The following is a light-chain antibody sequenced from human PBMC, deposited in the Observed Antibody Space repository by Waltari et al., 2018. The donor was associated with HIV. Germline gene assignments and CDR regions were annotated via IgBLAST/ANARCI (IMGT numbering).Light chain of an antibody. V-gene: IGLV1-47*01. J-gene: IGLJ1*01. CDR3: AAWDDSLNSFV. CDR2: RNN. CDR1: SSNTGSNY. Sequence: QSVLTQPPSESATPGQRVTISCSGGSSNTGSNYVYWYQQIPGTAPKLLIYRNNQRPSTGPDPCARSKSGTSASLAISGLQSEDEADYYCAAWDDSLNSFVFGTGTRVTVL.